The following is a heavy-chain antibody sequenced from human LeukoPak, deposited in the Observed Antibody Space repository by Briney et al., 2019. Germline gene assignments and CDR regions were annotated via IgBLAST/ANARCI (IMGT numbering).Heavy chain of an antibody. CDR1: GGSISSGGYS. J-gene: IGHJ5*02. D-gene: IGHD5-18*01. Sequence: SETLSLTCAVSGGSISSGGYSWSWIRQPPGKGLEWIGYIYHSGSTYYNPSLKSRVTISVDRSKNQFSLKLSSVTAADTAVYYCARGSDTAMEKIFGHSWFDPWGQGTLVTVSS. CDR3: ARGSDTAMEKIFGHSWFDP. V-gene: IGHV4-30-2*01. CDR2: IYHSGST.